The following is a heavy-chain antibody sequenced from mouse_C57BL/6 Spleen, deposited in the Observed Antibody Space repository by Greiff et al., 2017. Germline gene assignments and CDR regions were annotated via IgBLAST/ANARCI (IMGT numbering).Heavy chain of an antibody. CDR1: GYSFTDYN. J-gene: IGHJ4*01. D-gene: IGHD1-1*01. CDR2: INPNYGTT. CDR3: ARGGITTVVAWGYYAMDY. V-gene: IGHV1-39*01. Sequence: VHVKQSGPELVKPGASVKISCKASGYSFTDYNMNWVKQSNGKSLEWIGVINPNYGTTSYNQKFKGKATLTVDQSSSTAYMQLNSLTSEDSAVYYCARGGITTVVAWGYYAMDYWGQGTSVTVSS.